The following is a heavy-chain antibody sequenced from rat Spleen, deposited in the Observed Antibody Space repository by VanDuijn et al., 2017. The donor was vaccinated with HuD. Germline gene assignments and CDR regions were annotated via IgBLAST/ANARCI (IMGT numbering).Heavy chain of an antibody. V-gene: IGHV5-58*01. CDR3: AREGSDLGVMDA. CDR1: GFTFSTYW. Sequence: EVQVVESGGGLVQPGRSLKLSCVASGFTFSTYWMYWVRQAPGKGLEWISSINTDGGSTYYPDSVKGRFTISRDNAENTIYLQVNSMRYEDTATYYGAREGSDLGVMDAWGQGASVTVSS. CDR2: INTDGGST. D-gene: IGHD1-11*01. J-gene: IGHJ4*01.